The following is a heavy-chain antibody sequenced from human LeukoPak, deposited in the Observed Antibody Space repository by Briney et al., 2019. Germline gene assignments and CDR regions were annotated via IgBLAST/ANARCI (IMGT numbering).Heavy chain of an antibody. CDR2: IYYSGSS. D-gene: IGHD3-3*01. Sequence: SETLSLTCTVSGGSISSSSYYWGWIRQPPGKGLEWIGNIYYSGSSYYNPSLKSRVTISVDTSKNQFSLKLSSVTAADTAVYYCARQGFVFDYWGQGTLVTVSS. CDR3: ARQGFVFDY. V-gene: IGHV4-39*01. CDR1: GGSISSSSYY. J-gene: IGHJ4*02.